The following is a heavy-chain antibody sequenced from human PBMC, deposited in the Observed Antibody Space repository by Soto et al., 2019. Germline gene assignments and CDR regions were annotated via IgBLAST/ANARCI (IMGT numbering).Heavy chain of an antibody. Sequence: QAGGSLRLSCAASGFTFSSYGMHWVRQAPGKGLEWVAVIWYDGSNKYYADSVKGRFTISRDNSKNTLYLQMNSLRAEDTAVYYCARAPRSYYDFWSGYYSPYYYGMDVWGQGTTVTVSS. J-gene: IGHJ6*02. D-gene: IGHD3-3*01. V-gene: IGHV3-33*01. CDR3: ARAPRSYYDFWSGYYSPYYYGMDV. CDR1: GFTFSSYG. CDR2: IWYDGSNK.